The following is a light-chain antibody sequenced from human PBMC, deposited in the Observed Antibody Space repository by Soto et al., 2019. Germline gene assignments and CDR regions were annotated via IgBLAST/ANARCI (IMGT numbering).Light chain of an antibody. CDR1: HSVSSIY. J-gene: IGKJ1*01. CDR3: QQYGYSFWT. V-gene: IGKV3-20*01. CDR2: SAS. Sequence: EIVMAQSPATLSVSTGERATLSCRIGHSVSSIYLAWYQQKPGQAPRLLIYSASSRATGIPDRFSGSGSGTDYTLTISRLEPEASAVYYCQQYGYSFWTFGQGTKVDI.